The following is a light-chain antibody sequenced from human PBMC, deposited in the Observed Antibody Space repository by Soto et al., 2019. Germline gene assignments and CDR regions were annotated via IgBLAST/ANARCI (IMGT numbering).Light chain of an antibody. CDR1: SSDVGAYNY. CDR3: NSFAGENNVV. V-gene: IGLV2-8*01. Sequence: QSALTQPPSASGSPGQSVTISCTGTSSDVGAYNYVSWYQQHPGKAPKLIMYEVTKRPSGVPDRFSGSKSGNTASLTVFGLQAEDEAEYYCNSFAGENNVVFGGGTKLTVL. CDR2: EVT. J-gene: IGLJ2*01.